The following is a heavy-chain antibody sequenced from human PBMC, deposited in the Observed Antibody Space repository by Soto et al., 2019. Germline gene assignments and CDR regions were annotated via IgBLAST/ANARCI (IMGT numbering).Heavy chain of an antibody. CDR2: INGCTGNT. CDR3: ARSWVTGKGGMDV. D-gene: IGHD3-16*01. V-gene: IGHV1-18*01. J-gene: IGHJ6*02. Sequence: QVQLVQSGAEVKKPGASVKVSCKTSGYTFTSYGLSWVRQAPGQGLEWMGWINGCTGNTNYAQKFQGRVTMTTDTSTNTAYLDLWTLISDDTAVYYCARSWVTGKGGMDVWGQGTTVTVSS. CDR1: GYTFTSYG.